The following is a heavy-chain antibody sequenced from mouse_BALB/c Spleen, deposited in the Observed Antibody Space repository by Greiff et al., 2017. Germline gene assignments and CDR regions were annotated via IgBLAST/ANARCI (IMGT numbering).Heavy chain of an antibody. D-gene: IGHD1-1*01. J-gene: IGHJ4*01. CDR2: IWSGGST. Sequence: VQRVESGPGLVQPSQSLSITCTVSGFSLTSYGVHWVRQSPGKGLEWLGVIWSGGSTDYNAAFISRLSISKDNSKSQVFFKMNSLQANDTAIYYCARKGAYYGSRDAMDYWGQGTSVTVSS. CDR3: ARKGAYYGSRDAMDY. V-gene: IGHV2-2*02. CDR1: GFSLTSYG.